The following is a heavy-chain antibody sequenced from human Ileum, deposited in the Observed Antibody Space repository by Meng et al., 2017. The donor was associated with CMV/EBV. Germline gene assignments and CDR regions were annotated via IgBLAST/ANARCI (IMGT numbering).Heavy chain of an antibody. CDR3: ARAAARGVPVDL. V-gene: IGHV4-4*07. CDR1: GGSVSSYY. J-gene: IGHJ5*02. D-gene: IGHD3-10*01. CDR2: IHPSGTT. Sequence: QWQREELGPRLPKPSDTPSLTCTVTGGSVSSYYWTWIRQSAGKGLEWIGRIHPSGTTDDNHSLRGRVTMSLDTSKNQFSLKLTSVTAADTAVYYCARAAARGVPVDLWGQGTLVTVSS.